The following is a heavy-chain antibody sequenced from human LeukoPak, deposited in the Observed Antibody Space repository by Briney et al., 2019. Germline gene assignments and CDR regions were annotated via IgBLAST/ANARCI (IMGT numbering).Heavy chain of an antibody. CDR2: ISSGSSYI. CDR3: ARREVGATLGD. J-gene: IGHJ4*02. D-gene: IGHD1-26*01. CDR1: GFTFSTYS. Sequence: PGGSLRLSCAASGFTFSTYSMDWVRQAPGKGLEWVSSISSGSSYIYYADSVKGRFTISRDNAKNSLYLQTNSLRAEDTAVYYCARREVGATLGDWGQGTLVTVSS. V-gene: IGHV3-21*01.